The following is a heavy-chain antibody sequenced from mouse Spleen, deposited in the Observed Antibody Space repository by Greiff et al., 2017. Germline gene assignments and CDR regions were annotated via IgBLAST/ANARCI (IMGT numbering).Heavy chain of an antibody. Sequence: VQLQQSGPVLVKPRASVKMSCKASGYTFTDYYVNWVKESHGKSLEWIGLINPYNGGTNYNQQFKGKATLTVDTSSTTAYMDLNSLTSEDSAVYYCAIYGYDEAYWGQGTLVTVSA. J-gene: IGHJ3*01. CDR1: GYTFTDYY. CDR3: AIYGYDEAY. V-gene: IGHV1-19*01. D-gene: IGHD2-2*01. CDR2: INPYNGGT.